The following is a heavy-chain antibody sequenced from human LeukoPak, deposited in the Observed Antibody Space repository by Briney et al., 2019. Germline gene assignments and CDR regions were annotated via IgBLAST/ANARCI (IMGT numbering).Heavy chain of an antibody. CDR2: ITSTGSYI. D-gene: IGHD1-26*01. Sequence: AGGSLRLSCAASAFSFSDYNMNWVRQAPGKGLEWVSSITSTGSYIYYADSVKGRFTISRDNAKNSLFLQLNSLRAEDTAVYYCARDPYSGTYSDYYYYYMDVWGKGTTVTVSS. CDR1: AFSFSDYN. CDR3: ARDPYSGTYSDYYYYYMDV. J-gene: IGHJ6*03. V-gene: IGHV3-21*01.